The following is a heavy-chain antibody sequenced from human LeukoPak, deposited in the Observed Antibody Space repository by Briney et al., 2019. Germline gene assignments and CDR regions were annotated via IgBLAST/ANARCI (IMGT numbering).Heavy chain of an antibody. CDR3: AKELTTERAPGVDS. D-gene: IGHD4-17*01. J-gene: IGHJ4*02. CDR2: ISGSGDTT. CDR1: GFTFSSYS. Sequence: GGSLRLSCTASGFTFSSYSMSWGRQGPGTGLEWVSAISGSGDTTFYADSVKGRFTISRDNSKKTLYLQVNRLRAEDTAVYFCAKELTTERAPGVDSWGQGTLVTVSS. V-gene: IGHV3-23*01.